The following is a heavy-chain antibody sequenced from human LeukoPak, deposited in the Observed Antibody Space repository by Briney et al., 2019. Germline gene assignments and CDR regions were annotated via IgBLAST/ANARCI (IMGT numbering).Heavy chain of an antibody. J-gene: IGHJ3*02. CDR1: GFTFSSYW. Sequence: GGSLTLSCAASGFTFSSYWMHWVRQVPGKVLVWVSRINSDGSSTSYADSVKGRFTISRDNAKNTLYVQMNSLRAEDTAVYYCSTGSGHAFDIWGRGTMVTVSS. D-gene: IGHD3-10*01. CDR3: STGSGHAFDI. CDR2: INSDGSST. V-gene: IGHV3-74*01.